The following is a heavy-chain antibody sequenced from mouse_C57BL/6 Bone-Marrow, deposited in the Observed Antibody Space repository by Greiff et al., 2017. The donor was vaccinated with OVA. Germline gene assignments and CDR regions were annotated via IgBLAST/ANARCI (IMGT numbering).Heavy chain of an antibody. D-gene: IGHD1-1*01. J-gene: IGHJ1*03. Sequence: EVKLMESGPGMVKPSQSLSLTCTVTGYSITSGYDWHWIRHFPGNKLEWMGYISYSGSTNYNPSLKSRISITHDTSKNHFFLKLNSVTTEDTATYYCARDYYGSSYRGYWYFDVWGTGTTVTVSS. CDR1: GYSITSGYD. CDR3: ARDYYGSSYRGYWYFDV. CDR2: ISYSGST. V-gene: IGHV3-1*01.